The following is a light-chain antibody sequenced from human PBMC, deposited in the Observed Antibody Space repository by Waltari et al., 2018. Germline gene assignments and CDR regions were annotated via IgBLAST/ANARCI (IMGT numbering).Light chain of an antibody. V-gene: IGLV1-40*01. CDR1: SSNIGADYA. CDR2: GNN. Sequence: QSVLTQPPSVSGAPGQRVTISCTGSSSNIGADYAVPWYQQLPGTAPKLLIYGNNNRPSGVPDRFSGSKSGTSASLAITGLQAEDEADYFCQSYDSSLSDSYVFGTGTKVTVL. CDR3: QSYDSSLSDSYV. J-gene: IGLJ1*01.